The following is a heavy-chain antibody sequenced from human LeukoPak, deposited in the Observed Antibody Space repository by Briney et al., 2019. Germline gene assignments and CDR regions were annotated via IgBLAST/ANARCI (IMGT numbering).Heavy chain of an antibody. CDR2: IYYSGST. J-gene: IGHJ4*02. V-gene: IGHV4-59*01. D-gene: IGHD6-19*01. CDR1: GGSISRYY. CDR3: ARHDSSGWYIFYY. Sequence: SETLSLTCTVSGGSISRYYWSWIRQPPGKGLEWIGYIYYSGSTNYNPSLKSRVTISLDTSKNQFSLKLSSVTAADTAVYYCARHDSSGWYIFYYWGQGTLVTVSS.